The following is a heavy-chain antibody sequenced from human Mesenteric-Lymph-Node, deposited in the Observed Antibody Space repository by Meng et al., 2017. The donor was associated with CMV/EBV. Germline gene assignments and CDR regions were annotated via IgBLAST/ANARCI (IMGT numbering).Heavy chain of an antibody. J-gene: IGHJ3*02. CDR1: GFTFSSYW. V-gene: IGHV3-74*01. Sequence: GGSLRLACVASGFTFSSYWMHWVRQAPGKGLVWVSRINGDGSSTTYADSVKGRFIISRDNAKNTLYLQMNSLRADDTAVYYCARRQGTRPTTHGVAHAFDIWGQGTMVTVSS. CDR2: INGDGSST. D-gene: IGHD3-3*01. CDR3: ARRQGTRPTTHGVAHAFDI.